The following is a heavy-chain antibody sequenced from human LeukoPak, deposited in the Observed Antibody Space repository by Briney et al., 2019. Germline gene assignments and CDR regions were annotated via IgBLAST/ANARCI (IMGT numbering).Heavy chain of an antibody. J-gene: IGHJ4*02. V-gene: IGHV1-69*13. CDR2: IIPIFGTA. Sequence: ASVKVSCKSSGGTFSSYAITWVRQAPGQGLEWMGGIIPIFGTANYAQKFQGRVTITADESTSTAYMELSSLRSEDTAVYYCARALNWNPPDYWGQGTLVTVSS. CDR3: ARALNWNPPDY. CDR1: GGTFSSYA. D-gene: IGHD1-1*01.